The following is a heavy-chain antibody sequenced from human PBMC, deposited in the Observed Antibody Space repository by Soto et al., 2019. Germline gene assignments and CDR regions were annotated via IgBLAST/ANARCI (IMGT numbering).Heavy chain of an antibody. J-gene: IGHJ5*02. CDR1: GFTFTTYW. Sequence: GGSLRLSCVASGFTFTTYWMSWVSQAPGKGLEWVANIRQDGGAQYYVDSVKGRFTISRDNAKNSVYLQMDSLRVEDTAVYYCVRGGHGSGSYLGSSWGQGILVTVSS. D-gene: IGHD3-10*01. V-gene: IGHV3-7*03. CDR2: IRQDGGAQ. CDR3: VRGGHGSGSYLGSS.